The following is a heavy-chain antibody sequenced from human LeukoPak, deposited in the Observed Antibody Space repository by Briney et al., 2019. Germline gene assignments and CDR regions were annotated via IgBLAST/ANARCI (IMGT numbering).Heavy chain of an antibody. CDR1: GFTFSSYG. Sequence: GGSLRLSCAASGFTFSSYGMHWVRQAPGKGLEWVAVIWYDGSNKYYADSVKGRFTISRDNSKNTLYLQMNSLRAEDTAVYYCARGIKTYWYFDLWGRGTLVTVSS. V-gene: IGHV3-33*01. CDR2: IWYDGSNK. J-gene: IGHJ2*01. D-gene: IGHD2/OR15-2a*01. CDR3: ARGIKTYWYFDL.